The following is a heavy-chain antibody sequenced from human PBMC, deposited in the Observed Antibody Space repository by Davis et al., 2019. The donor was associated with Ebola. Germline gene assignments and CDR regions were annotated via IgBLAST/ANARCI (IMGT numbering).Heavy chain of an antibody. CDR3: AKDNRNIWSEV. J-gene: IGHJ3*01. Sequence: GESLKISCAASGFTVSSNYMSWVRQAPAKGLEWVSTYGTAADTYYADSVKGRFTISRDNSKNTLYPQMNSLRVEDTAIYYCAKDNRNIWSEVWGQGTMVTVSS. CDR1: GFTVSSNY. V-gene: IGHV3-53*01. CDR2: YGTAADT. D-gene: IGHD2/OR15-2a*01.